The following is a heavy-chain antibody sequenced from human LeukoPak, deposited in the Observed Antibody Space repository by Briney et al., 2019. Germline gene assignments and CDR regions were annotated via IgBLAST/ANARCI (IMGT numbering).Heavy chain of an antibody. Sequence: PSETLSLTCTVSGGSISSGSYYWSWIRQPAGKGLEWIGRIYTSGSTNYNPSLKSRVTISVDTSKNQFSLKLSSVTATDTAVYYCARGDYGSGSYSFGAFDIWGQGTMVTVSS. J-gene: IGHJ3*02. CDR2: IYTSGST. CDR1: GGSISSGSYY. D-gene: IGHD3-10*01. V-gene: IGHV4-61*02. CDR3: ARGDYGSGSYSFGAFDI.